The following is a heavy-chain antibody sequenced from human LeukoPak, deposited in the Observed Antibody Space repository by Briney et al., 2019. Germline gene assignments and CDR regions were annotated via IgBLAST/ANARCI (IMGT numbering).Heavy chain of an antibody. CDR2: IYYSGST. CDR1: GGSISSYY. CDR3: ARLYGGVDY. V-gene: IGHV4-59*01. D-gene: IGHD4-23*01. Sequence: SETRSLTCTVSGGSISSYYWSWIWQPPGKGLEWIGYIYYSGSTNYNPSLKSRVTISVDTSKNQFSLKLSSVTAADTAVYYCARLYGGVDYWGQGTLVTVSS. J-gene: IGHJ4*02.